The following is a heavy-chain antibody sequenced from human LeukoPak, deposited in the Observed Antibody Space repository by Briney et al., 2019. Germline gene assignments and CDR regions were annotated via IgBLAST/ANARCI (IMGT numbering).Heavy chain of an antibody. V-gene: IGHV4-4*09. CDR2: IYSSGTT. Sequence: SETLSLTCTVSGGSLSGYYWSWIRQTPGKGLEWIGYIYSSGTTNYNRSLQSRVFISLDTPKNQFSLSVTSVTAADTAMYFCARRISSWNVYIDKWGQGIQVTVSS. D-gene: IGHD1-1*01. J-gene: IGHJ4*02. CDR1: GGSLSGYY. CDR3: ARRISSWNVYIDK.